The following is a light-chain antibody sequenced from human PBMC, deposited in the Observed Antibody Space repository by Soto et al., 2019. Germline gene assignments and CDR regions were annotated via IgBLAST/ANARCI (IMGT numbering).Light chain of an antibody. CDR1: QSISSW. J-gene: IGKJ1*01. Sequence: DIQMTQSRSTLSSSGGDRVTITWRASQSISSWLAWYQQKPGKAPKLLIYDASSLESGVPSRFSGSGSGTEFTLTISSLQPDDFATYYCQQYNSYPAFGQGTKVDIK. CDR3: QQYNSYPA. CDR2: DAS. V-gene: IGKV1-5*01.